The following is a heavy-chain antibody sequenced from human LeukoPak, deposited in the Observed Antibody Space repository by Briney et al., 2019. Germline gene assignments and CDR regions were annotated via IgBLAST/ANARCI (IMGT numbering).Heavy chain of an antibody. CDR1: GFTFSSYG. V-gene: IGHV3-30*18. Sequence: GVSLRLSCAASGFTFSSYGMHWVRQAPGKGLEWVAVISYDGSNKYYADSVKGRFTISRDNSKNTLYLQMNSLRAEDTAVYYCAKLGVVPADFDYWGQGTLVTVSS. D-gene: IGHD2-2*01. CDR2: ISYDGSNK. CDR3: AKLGVVPADFDY. J-gene: IGHJ4*02.